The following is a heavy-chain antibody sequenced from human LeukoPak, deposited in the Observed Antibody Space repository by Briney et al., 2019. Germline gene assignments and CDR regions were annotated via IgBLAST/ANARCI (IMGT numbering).Heavy chain of an antibody. D-gene: IGHD3-22*01. V-gene: IGHV1-2*02. J-gene: IGHJ4*02. CDR2: TNVKTSAT. CDR3: ARDSGYPYYFDF. Sequence: ASVKVSCKASGDTFTGYYMHWVRLAPGQGLEWIGWTNVKTSATNYAQKFQGRVTMARDTSIRTVYMELSSLRSDDTALYYCARDSGYPYYFDFWGRGTLVTVSS. CDR1: GDTFTGYY.